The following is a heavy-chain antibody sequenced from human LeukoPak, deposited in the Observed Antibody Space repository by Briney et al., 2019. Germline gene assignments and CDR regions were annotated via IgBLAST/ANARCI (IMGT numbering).Heavy chain of an antibody. CDR3: ARDQGGYSDY. J-gene: IGHJ4*02. Sequence: SETLSLTCTVSGGSISSYYWSWMRQPPGKGLEWIGYIYYSGSTNYNPSLKSRVTISVDTSKNQFSLKLSSVTAADTAVYYCARDQGGYSDYWGQGTLVTVSS. CDR2: IYYSGST. D-gene: IGHD6-13*01. V-gene: IGHV4-59*01. CDR1: GGSISSYY.